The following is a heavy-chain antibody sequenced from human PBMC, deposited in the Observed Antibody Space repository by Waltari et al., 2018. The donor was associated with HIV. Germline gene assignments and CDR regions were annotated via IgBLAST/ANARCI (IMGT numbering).Heavy chain of an antibody. CDR2: INIDGSST. J-gene: IGHJ4*02. V-gene: IGHV3-74*01. CDR1: GFTFSSSW. Sequence: EVQLVESGGGLVQPGGSLRLSCAASGFTFSSSWMHWVRQFPGEGRVWVARINIDGSSTSYADSVKGRFTISRDNAKNTLYLQMNSLRAEDTAVYYCATSRTFDYWGQGTLVTVSS. CDR3: ATSRTFDY.